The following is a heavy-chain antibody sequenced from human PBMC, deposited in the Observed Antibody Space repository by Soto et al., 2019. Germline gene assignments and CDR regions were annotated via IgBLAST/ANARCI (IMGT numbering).Heavy chain of an antibody. Sequence: VASVKVSCKASGYTFTSYDINWVRQATGQGLEWMGWMNPNSGNTGYAQKYQGRVTMTRNNSISTAYMELSSLSFEDTAFYYCARERGYSGYDWFDAFDIWGQGTMVTVSS. CDR3: ARERGYSGYDWFDAFDI. CDR2: MNPNSGNT. V-gene: IGHV1-8*01. CDR1: GYTFTSYD. D-gene: IGHD5-12*01. J-gene: IGHJ3*02.